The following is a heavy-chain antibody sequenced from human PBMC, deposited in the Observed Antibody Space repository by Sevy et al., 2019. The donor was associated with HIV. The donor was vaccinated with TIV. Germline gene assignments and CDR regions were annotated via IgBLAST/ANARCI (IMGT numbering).Heavy chain of an antibody. CDR2: FDPEDGET. CDR1: GYTLSQVS. D-gene: IGHD3-22*01. J-gene: IGHJ4*02. Sequence: ASVKVSCKVSGYTLSQVSMHWVRQVPGKGLEWMGSFDPEDGETIYAQKFQGRLTMTEDTSTDTAYMELSSLKSEDTAVFSCAITKDYYDSSGCPFDYWGQGTLVTVSS. V-gene: IGHV1-24*01. CDR3: AITKDYYDSSGCPFDY.